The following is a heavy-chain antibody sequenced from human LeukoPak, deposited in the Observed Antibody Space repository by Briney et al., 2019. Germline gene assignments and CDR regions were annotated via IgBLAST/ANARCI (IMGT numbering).Heavy chain of an antibody. CDR3: ARERCSSTSCYSDY. CDR1: GFTFSSHL. V-gene: IGHV3-30-3*01. D-gene: IGHD2-2*01. CDR2: ISYDGSNK. J-gene: IGHJ4*02. Sequence: GGSLRLSCAASGFTFSSHLMHWVRQAPGKGLEWVAVISYDGSNKYYADSVKGRFTISRDNSKNTLYLQMNSLRAEDTAVYYCARERCSSTSCYSDYWGQGTLVTVSS.